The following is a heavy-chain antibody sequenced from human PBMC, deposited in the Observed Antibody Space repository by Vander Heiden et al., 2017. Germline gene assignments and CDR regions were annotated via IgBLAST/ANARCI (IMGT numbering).Heavy chain of an antibody. CDR2: ISGSGAST. J-gene: IGHJ4*02. V-gene: IGHV3-23*01. D-gene: IGHD6-13*01. CDR3: AKDFGPFKAAEVH. CDR1: GFTFSSYA. Sequence: EVQLLESGGGWVQPGGSLRLSCAASGFTFSSYAMSGVRQAPGKGLECVSAISGSGASTYHADAVKGRFTISRDNSKNTVYLQMNSLRAEDTAIYYCAKDFGPFKAAEVHWGQGTLVTVSS.